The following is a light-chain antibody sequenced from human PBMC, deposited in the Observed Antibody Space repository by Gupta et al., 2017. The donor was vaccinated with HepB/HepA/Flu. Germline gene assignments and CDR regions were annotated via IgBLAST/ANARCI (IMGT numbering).Light chain of an antibody. V-gene: IGKV1-39*01. CDR2: AAI. CDR3: QQDYSTSRT. Sequence: DIQMTQSLSFLSASVGDRDTITRRAPQSISNSLMWYQQEPGKAPKLLIYAAIRILSGVPPRFSGSKSGTLFTLTISSLHPEDFAAYYCQQDYSTSRTFGQGTKVEIK. J-gene: IGKJ1*01. CDR1: QSISNS.